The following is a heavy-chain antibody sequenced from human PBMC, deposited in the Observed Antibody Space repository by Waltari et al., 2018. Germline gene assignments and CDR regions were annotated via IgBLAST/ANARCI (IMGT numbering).Heavy chain of an antibody. CDR3: ARVGATYYFDY. J-gene: IGHJ4*02. Sequence: QVQLQESGPGLVKPSETLSLTCAVSGYSISSGYYWGCIRQPPGKGLEWIGSIYHSGSTYYNPSLKSRVTISVDTSKNQFSLKLSSVTAADTAVYYCARVGATYYFDYWGQGTLVTVSS. D-gene: IGHD1-26*01. CDR1: GYSISSGYY. V-gene: IGHV4-38-2*01. CDR2: IYHSGST.